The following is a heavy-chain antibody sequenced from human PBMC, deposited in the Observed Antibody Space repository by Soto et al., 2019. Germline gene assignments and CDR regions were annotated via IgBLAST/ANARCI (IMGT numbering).Heavy chain of an antibody. CDR3: ARGLRVGIMSAYCMDV. D-gene: IGHD3-3*01. CDR2: MNPNSGNT. V-gene: IGHV1-8*01. J-gene: IGHJ6*03. Sequence: ASVKVSCKTSGYAFASYDINWVRQATGQGLEWMGWMNPNSGNTGYAQRFQGRVTMTRDTSISTAYMELSSLRSEDTAVYYCARGLRVGIMSAYCMDVWGKGTTVTVSS. CDR1: GYAFASYD.